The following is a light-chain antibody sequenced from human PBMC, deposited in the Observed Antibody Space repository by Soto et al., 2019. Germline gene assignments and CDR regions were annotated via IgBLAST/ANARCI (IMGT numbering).Light chain of an antibody. V-gene: IGLV2-14*03. CDR1: SSDVGAYKY. Sequence: QSVLTQPASVSGSPGQSITISCTGTSSDVGAYKYVSWYQQHPGKVPKLIIYGVSNRPSGVSNRFSGSKSGNTAFLTISGLQPEDEADYYCSSFTGTTTIDVLGNGTKLT. CDR2: GVS. J-gene: IGLJ1*01. CDR3: SSFTGTTTIDV.